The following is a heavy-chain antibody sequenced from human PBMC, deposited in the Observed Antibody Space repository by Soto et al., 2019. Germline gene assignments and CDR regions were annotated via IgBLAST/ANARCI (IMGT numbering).Heavy chain of an antibody. V-gene: IGHV1-46*03. CDR3: ARVYPSDTRYGYVGNNWFDP. Sequence: ASVKVSCKTSGYTFTNFGLSWVRQAPGQGLEWMGIINPSGGSTSYAQKFQGRVTMTRDTSTSTVYMELSSLRSEDTAVYYCARVYPSDTRYGYVGNNWFDPWGQGTLVTVSS. CDR1: GYTFTNFG. J-gene: IGHJ5*02. D-gene: IGHD5-18*01. CDR2: INPSGGST.